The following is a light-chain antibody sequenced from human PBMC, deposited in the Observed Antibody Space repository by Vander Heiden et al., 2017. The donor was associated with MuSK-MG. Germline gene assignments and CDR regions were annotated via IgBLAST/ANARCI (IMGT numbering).Light chain of an antibody. V-gene: IGKV1-39*01. Sequence: DIQMTQSPSSLSASEGDRVTVTCRASQSISSYLNWYQQKQGKAPKLLIFATSNLQRGVPSRFSGSGSGTDFTLTISSLQPEDYATYYCQQTDTHPFTFGHGTKVDIK. J-gene: IGKJ3*01. CDR3: QQTDTHPFT. CDR1: QSISSY. CDR2: ATS.